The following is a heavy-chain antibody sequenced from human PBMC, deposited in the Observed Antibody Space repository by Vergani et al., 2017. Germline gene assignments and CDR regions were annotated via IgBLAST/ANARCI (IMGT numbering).Heavy chain of an antibody. CDR2: INPSGGHT. CDR3: ARRDYDILSCYRY. Sequence: QVQVVQSGAEVKKSGASVKVSCKTSGYTFSNYYMHWVRQAPGQGLEWRGIINPSGGHTNYAQKCQGRVTMTRDTSTSTVYMELSSLKSEDPAIYYCARRDYDILSCYRYWGQGTLVTVSA. J-gene: IGHJ4*02. V-gene: IGHV1-46*03. CDR1: GYTFSNYY. D-gene: IGHD3-9*01.